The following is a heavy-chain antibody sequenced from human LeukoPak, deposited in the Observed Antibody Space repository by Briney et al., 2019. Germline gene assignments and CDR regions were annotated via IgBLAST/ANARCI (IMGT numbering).Heavy chain of an antibody. J-gene: IGHJ4*02. Sequence: ASVEVSCKASGYTFTGYYMHWVRQAPGQGLEWMGWINPNSGGTNYAQEFQGWVTMTRDTSISTAYMELSRLRSDDTAVYYCARGLMVYSGYEEEYYFDYWGQGTLVTVSS. D-gene: IGHD5-12*01. CDR3: ARGLMVYSGYEEEYYFDY. CDR2: INPNSGGT. V-gene: IGHV1-2*04. CDR1: GYTFTGYY.